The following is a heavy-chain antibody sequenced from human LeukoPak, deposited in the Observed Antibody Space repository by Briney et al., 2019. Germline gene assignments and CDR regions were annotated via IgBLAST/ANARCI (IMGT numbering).Heavy chain of an antibody. Sequence: GGSLRLSCAASGFTFSSYAMHWVRQAPGKGLEWVAVISYDGSNKYYADSVKGRFTISRDNSKNTLYLQMNSLRAEDTAAYYCAREGSSGWSDYFDYWGQGTLVTVSS. D-gene: IGHD3-22*01. CDR2: ISYDGSNK. J-gene: IGHJ4*02. V-gene: IGHV3-30-3*01. CDR3: AREGSSGWSDYFDY. CDR1: GFTFSSYA.